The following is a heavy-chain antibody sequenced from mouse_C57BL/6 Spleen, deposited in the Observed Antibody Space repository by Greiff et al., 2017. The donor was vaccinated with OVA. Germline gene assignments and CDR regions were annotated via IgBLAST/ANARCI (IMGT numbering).Heavy chain of an antibody. CDR2: INYDGSST. D-gene: IGHD2-4*01. CDR1: GFTFSDYY. Sequence: EVMLVESEGGLVQPGSSMKLSCTASGFTFSDYYMAWVRQVPEKGLEWVANINYDGSSTYYLDSLKSRFIISRDNAKNILYLQMSSLKSEDTATYYCARRGYDYDFDYWGQGTTLTVSS. CDR3: ARRGYDYDFDY. J-gene: IGHJ2*01. V-gene: IGHV5-16*02.